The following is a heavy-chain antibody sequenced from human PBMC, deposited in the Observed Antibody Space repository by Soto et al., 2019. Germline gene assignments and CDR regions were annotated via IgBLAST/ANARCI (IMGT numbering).Heavy chain of an antibody. Sequence: QVQLVQSGAEVKKPGSSVKVSCKASGGTFSSYAISWVRQAPGQGLEWMGGIIPIFGTANYAQKFQGRVTITADESTSTAYMELSSLRSEDTAVYYCASGRGSSSSVDPYYGMDVWGQGTTVTVSS. V-gene: IGHV1-69*12. D-gene: IGHD6-6*01. CDR2: IIPIFGTA. J-gene: IGHJ6*02. CDR3: ASGRGSSSSVDPYYGMDV. CDR1: GGTFSSYA.